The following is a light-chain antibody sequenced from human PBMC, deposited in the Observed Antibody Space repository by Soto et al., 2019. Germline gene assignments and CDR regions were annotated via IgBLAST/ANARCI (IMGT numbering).Light chain of an antibody. CDR2: EVT. CDR1: SSDVGAYNH. J-gene: IGLJ2*01. V-gene: IGLV2-11*01. Sequence: QSALTQPRSVSGSPGQSVTISCTGSSSDVGAYNHVSWYQQHPGKAPKLLVYEVTKRLSGVPDRFSGSKSDNTASLTISGLQGDDEADYYCCSYAGRYIYVLFGGGTKLTVL. CDR3: CSYAGRYIYVL.